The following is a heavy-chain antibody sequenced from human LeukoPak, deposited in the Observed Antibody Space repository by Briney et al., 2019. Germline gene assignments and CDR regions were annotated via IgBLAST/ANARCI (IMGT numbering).Heavy chain of an antibody. V-gene: IGHV1-2*02. CDR2: INPNSGCT. J-gene: IGHJ6*03. CDR3: ARQSGAQGYYYYYMDV. CDR1: GYTFTGYY. Sequence: ASVKVSCKASGYTFTGYYMHWVRQAPGQGLEWMGWINPNSGCTNYAQQFQGRVTMTRDTYISTAYMELSRLRSDDTAVYYCARQSGAQGYYYYYMDVWGKGTTVTISS. D-gene: IGHD4-17*01.